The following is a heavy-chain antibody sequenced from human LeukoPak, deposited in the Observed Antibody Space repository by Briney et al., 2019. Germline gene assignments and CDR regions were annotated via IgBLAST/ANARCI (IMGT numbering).Heavy chain of an antibody. CDR1: GFTFRSYA. CDR3: AKSPFSGSYYGGYFDY. J-gene: IGHJ4*02. V-gene: IGHV3-23*01. D-gene: IGHD1-26*01. Sequence: GGSLRLSGAVSGFTFRSYAMSWVRQAPGKGLEGVSAISGSGGSTYYADSVKGRFTISRDNSKNTLYLQMNSLRAEDTAVYYCAKSPFSGSYYGGYFDYWGQGTLVTVSS. CDR2: ISGSGGST.